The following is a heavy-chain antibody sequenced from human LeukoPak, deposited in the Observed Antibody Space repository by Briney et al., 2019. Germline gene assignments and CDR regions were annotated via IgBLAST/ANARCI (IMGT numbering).Heavy chain of an antibody. CDR2: VYRGGSA. CDR3: GRHTMIVVATPNWFDP. Sequence: PSETLSLTCGVYDGSFIGDYWSWIRQSPGMGLEWIGQVYRGGSANYNPSLRSRVTISIDTSKKQFSLKLSSVTAADTAVYYCGRHTMIVVATPNWFDPWGQGTLVTVSS. J-gene: IGHJ5*02. V-gene: IGHV4-34*01. D-gene: IGHD3-22*01. CDR1: DGSFIGDY.